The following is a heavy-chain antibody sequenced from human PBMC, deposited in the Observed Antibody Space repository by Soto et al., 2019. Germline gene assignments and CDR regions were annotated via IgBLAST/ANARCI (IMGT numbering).Heavy chain of an antibody. Sequence: VGSLRLSCAASGFTVSSNYMSWVRQAPGKGLEWVSVIYSGGSTYYADSVKGRFTISRDNSKNTLYLQMNSLRAEDTAVYYCARGVSVNYFDYWGQGTMVTVYS. CDR1: GFTVSSNY. CDR2: IYSGGST. V-gene: IGHV3-53*01. J-gene: IGHJ4*02. D-gene: IGHD4-17*01. CDR3: ARGVSVNYFDY.